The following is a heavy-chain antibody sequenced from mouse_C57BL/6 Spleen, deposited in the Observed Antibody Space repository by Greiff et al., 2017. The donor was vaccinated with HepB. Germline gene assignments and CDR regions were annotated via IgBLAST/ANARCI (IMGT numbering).Heavy chain of an antibody. CDR3: ARAPYGNYAWFAY. J-gene: IGHJ3*01. V-gene: IGHV3-6*01. Sequence: EVQLQQSGPGLVKPSQSLSLTCSVTGYSITSGYYWNWIRQFPGNKLEWMGYISYDGSNNYNPSLKNRISITLDTSKNQFFLKLNSVTTEDTATYYCARAPYGNYAWFAYWGQGTLVTVSA. CDR2: ISYDGSN. CDR1: GYSITSGYY. D-gene: IGHD2-1*01.